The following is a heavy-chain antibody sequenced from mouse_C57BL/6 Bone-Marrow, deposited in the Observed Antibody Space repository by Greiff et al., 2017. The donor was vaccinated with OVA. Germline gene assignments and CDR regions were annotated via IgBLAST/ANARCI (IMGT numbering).Heavy chain of an antibody. J-gene: IGHJ2*02. V-gene: IGHV1-59*01. D-gene: IGHD1-1*01. CDR3: AHYGSRLYLHY. CDR2: IAPSDSYI. CDR1: GYTFTNYW. Sequence: VQLQQPGAELVRPGTSVKLSCKASGYTFTNYWMHWVKQGPGQGLEWIGVIAPSDSYINYNQKFKGRATLTVDTSSSTAYMHLSSLTSEDSAVYYCAHYGSRLYLHYWGQGTSLTVSS.